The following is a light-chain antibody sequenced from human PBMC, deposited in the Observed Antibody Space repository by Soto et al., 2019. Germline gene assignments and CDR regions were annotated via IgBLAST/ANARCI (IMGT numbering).Light chain of an antibody. CDR1: QSVSSY. V-gene: IGKV3-11*01. J-gene: IGKJ5*01. Sequence: EIVLTQSPATLSLSPGERATLSCRASQSVSSYLAWYQQKPGQAPRLLIYGASTRAAGIPDRFSGSGSGTDFTLPITRLEPEDSAVYFCQQYTGPPTTFGQGTRLEI. CDR3: QQYTGPPTT. CDR2: GAS.